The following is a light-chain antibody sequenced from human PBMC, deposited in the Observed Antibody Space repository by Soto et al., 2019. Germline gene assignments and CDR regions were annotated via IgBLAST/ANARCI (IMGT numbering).Light chain of an antibody. CDR1: QSVSSSF. V-gene: IGKV3-20*01. CDR2: GAS. J-gene: IGKJ1*01. Sequence: ESVVTQSPGTLSLSPGERATLSCRASQSVSSSFLAWYQLKPGQAPRLLIYGASSRATGIPDRFSGSGAGTDFTLTISRLEPEDFAVYYCQQYDSSPWTFGQGNKVEI. CDR3: QQYDSSPWT.